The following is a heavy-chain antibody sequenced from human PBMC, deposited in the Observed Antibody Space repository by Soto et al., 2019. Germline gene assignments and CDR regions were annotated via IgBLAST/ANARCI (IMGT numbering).Heavy chain of an antibody. Sequence: GGSLRLSCAASGFTFDDYTMHWVRQAPGKGLEWVSLISWDGGSTYYADSVKGRFTISRDNSKNSLYLQMNSLRTEDTALYYCANWQPSLQYFDYWGQETLVTVSS. CDR3: ANWQPSLQYFDY. D-gene: IGHD6-13*01. J-gene: IGHJ4*02. CDR1: GFTFDDYT. V-gene: IGHV3-43*01. CDR2: ISWDGGST.